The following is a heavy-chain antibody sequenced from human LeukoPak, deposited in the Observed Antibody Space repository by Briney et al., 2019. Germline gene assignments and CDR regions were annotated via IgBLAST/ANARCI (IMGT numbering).Heavy chain of an antibody. CDR2: IYTSGST. V-gene: IGHV4-61*02. Sequence: SQTLSLTCTVSGGSISSGSYYWSWIRQPAGKGLEWIGRIYTSGSTNYNPSLKSRVTISVDTSKSQFSLKLSSVTAADTAVYYCARHGTYGSANYFYYNVDVWGQGTTVTVSS. CDR3: ARHGTYGSANYFYYNVDV. D-gene: IGHD2-15*01. CDR1: GGSISSGSYY. J-gene: IGHJ6*02.